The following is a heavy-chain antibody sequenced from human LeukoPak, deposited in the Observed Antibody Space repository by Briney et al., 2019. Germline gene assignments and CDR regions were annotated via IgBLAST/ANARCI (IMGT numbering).Heavy chain of an antibody. CDR2: IYYSGST. CDR1: GGSFSGYY. CDR3: ARQPIVVVPAACYMDV. D-gene: IGHD2-2*01. V-gene: IGHV4-39*01. Sequence: PSETLSLTCAVYGGSFSGYYWGWIRQPPGKGLEWIGSIYYSGSTYYNPSLKSRVTISVDTSKNQFSLKLSSVTAADTAVYYCARQPIVVVPAACYMDVWGKGTTATVSS. J-gene: IGHJ6*03.